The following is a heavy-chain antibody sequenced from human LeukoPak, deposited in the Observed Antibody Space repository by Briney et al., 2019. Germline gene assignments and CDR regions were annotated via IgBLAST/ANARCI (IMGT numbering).Heavy chain of an antibody. J-gene: IGHJ1*01. CDR2: FDPEDGET. D-gene: IGHD4-17*01. CDR3: ATLPGLPKQRRAGDSEYFQH. Sequence: ASVKVSCKVSGYTLTELSMHWVRQAPGKGLEWMGGFDPEDGETIYAQKFQGRVTMTEDTSTDTAYMELSSLRSEDAAVYYCATLPGLPKQRRAGDSEYFQHWGQGTLVTVSS. V-gene: IGHV1-24*01. CDR1: GYTLTELS.